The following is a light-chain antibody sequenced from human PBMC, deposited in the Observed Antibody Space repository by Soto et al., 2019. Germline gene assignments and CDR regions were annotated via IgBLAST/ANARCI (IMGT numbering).Light chain of an antibody. Sequence: QSALTQPASVSGSPGQSITISCTGTSSDVGGYNYVSWYQQHPGKAPKLMIYEVNNRPSGISPRFSGSKSGKTASLTISGLQAEDEADYYCCSFTTSSTWLFGGGTQLTVL. V-gene: IGLV2-14*01. J-gene: IGLJ3*02. CDR3: CSFTTSSTWL. CDR2: EVN. CDR1: SSDVGGYNY.